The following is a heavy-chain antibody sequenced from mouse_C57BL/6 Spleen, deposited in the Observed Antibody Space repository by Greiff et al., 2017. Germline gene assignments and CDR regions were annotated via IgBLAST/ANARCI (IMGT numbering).Heavy chain of an antibody. D-gene: IGHD1-1*01. CDR3: ARGDYGSAFGG. Sequence: QVQLKQPGAELVKPGASVKLSCKASGYTFTSYWMQWVKQRPGQGLEWIGEIDPSDSYTNYNQKFKGKATLTVDTSSSTAYMQLRSLTSEDSAVYYCARGDYGSAFGGWGTGTTVTASS. V-gene: IGHV1-50*01. J-gene: IGHJ1*03. CDR1: GYTFTSYW. CDR2: IDPSDSYT.